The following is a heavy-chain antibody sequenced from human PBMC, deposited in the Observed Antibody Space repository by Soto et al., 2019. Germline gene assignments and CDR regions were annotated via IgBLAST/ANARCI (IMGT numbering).Heavy chain of an antibody. CDR3: ARIPTTSMAFDY. V-gene: IGHV2-70*04. CDR2: IDWDDDK. D-gene: IGHD5-18*01. J-gene: IGHJ4*02. Sequence: SGPTLVNPTQTLTLTCSFSGFSLTTSGMRVSWIRQPPGKALEWLARIDWDDDKFYSTSLKTRLTISKDTSKNQVVLTMTNMDPVDTATYYCARIPTTSMAFDYWGQGTLVTVSS. CDR1: GFSLTTSGMR.